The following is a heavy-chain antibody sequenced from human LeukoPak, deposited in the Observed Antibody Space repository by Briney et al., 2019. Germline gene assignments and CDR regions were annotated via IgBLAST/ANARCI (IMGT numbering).Heavy chain of an antibody. J-gene: IGHJ6*02. CDR2: IYYSGST. D-gene: IGHD2-21*01. V-gene: IGHV4-59*01. Sequence: PSETLSLTCTVSGGSLSSYYWSWIRQPPGKGLDGMGDIYYSGSTSYNPSRKSRVTISVDTSKNTFSLQLSCVTAAEKAVYYCARDQIAGYSYYGMDVWGQGTTVTASS. CDR1: GGSLSSYY. CDR3: ARDQIAGYSYYGMDV.